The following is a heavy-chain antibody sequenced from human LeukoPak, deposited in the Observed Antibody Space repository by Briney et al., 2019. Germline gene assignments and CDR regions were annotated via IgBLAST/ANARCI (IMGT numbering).Heavy chain of an antibody. CDR1: GYTFTSYD. J-gene: IGHJ4*02. CDR3: ARLRPPSDGDYYQYYFDY. V-gene: IGHV1-18*01. Sequence: ASVKVSCKASGYTFTSYDINWVRQAPGQGLEWMGWISAYNDNTNYAQKLQGRVTMTTDTSTSTAYMELRSLRSDDTAVYYCARLRPPSDGDYYQYYFDYWGQGTLVTVSS. CDR2: ISAYNDNT. D-gene: IGHD4-17*01.